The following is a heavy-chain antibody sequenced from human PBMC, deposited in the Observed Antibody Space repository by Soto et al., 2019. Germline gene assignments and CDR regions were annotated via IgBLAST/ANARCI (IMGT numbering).Heavy chain of an antibody. J-gene: IGHJ5*02. CDR2: ISYDGSNK. V-gene: IGHV3-30*18. Sequence: PGGSLRLSCAASGFTFSSYGMHWVRQAPGKGLEWVAVISYDGSNKYYADSVKGRFTISRDNSKNTLYLQMNSLRAEDTAVYYCAKEAQSWFDPWGQGTLVTVSS. CDR1: GFTFSSYG. CDR3: AKEAQSWFDP.